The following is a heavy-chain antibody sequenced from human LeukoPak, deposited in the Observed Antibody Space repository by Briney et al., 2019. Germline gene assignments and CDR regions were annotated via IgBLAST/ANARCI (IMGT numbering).Heavy chain of an antibody. J-gene: IGHJ3*02. CDR2: IYYSGST. V-gene: IGHV4-59*01. CDR1: GGSITSYY. D-gene: IGHD2-21*02. Sequence: PSETLSLTCTVSGGSITSYYWNWIRQPPGKGQEWIGYIYYSGSTNYNPSLKSRVTISVDTSKNHFSLKLRSVTAADTAVYYCARAGRDDAFDIWGQGTMVTVSS. CDR3: ARAGRDDAFDI.